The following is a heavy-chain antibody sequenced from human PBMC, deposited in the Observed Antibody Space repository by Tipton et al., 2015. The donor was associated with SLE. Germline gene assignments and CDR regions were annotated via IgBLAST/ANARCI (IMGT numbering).Heavy chain of an antibody. V-gene: IGHV4-30-4*08. CDR3: ARDHDYGDYFDY. J-gene: IGHJ4*02. D-gene: IGHD4-17*01. Sequence: TLSLTCTVSGGSISSGGYYWSWIRQHPGKGLEWIGYIYYSGSTYYNPSLKSRVTISVDTSKNQFSLKLSSVTAADTAVYYCARDHDYGDYFDYWGQGTLVTVSS. CDR2: IYYSGST. CDR1: GGSISSGGYY.